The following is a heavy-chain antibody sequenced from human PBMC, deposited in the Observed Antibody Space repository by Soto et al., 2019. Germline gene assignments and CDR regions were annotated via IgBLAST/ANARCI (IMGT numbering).Heavy chain of an antibody. Sequence: QVQLVQSGAEVKKPGSSVKVSCKASGGTFSSYAISWVRQAPGQGLEWMGGIIPIFGTANYAQKFQGRVTITADESTSTVYMVISSLRSVYTAVYYCARLGPYDSSGYYYYWGQGTLVTVSS. CDR2: IIPIFGTA. CDR3: ARLGPYDSSGYYYY. CDR1: GGTFSSYA. J-gene: IGHJ4*02. V-gene: IGHV1-69*01. D-gene: IGHD3-22*01.